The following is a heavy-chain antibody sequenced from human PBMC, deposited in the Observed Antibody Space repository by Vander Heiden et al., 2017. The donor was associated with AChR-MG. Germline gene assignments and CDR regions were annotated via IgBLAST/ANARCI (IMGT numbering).Heavy chain of an antibody. V-gene: IGHV1-69*01. Sequence: QVQLVQSGAEVKKPGSSVKVSCKASGGTFSSYAISWVRQAPGQGLEWMGGIIPIFGTANYAQKFQGRVTITADESTSTAYMELSSLRSEDTAVYYCARDPRYCSGGSCYGFDYWGQGTLVTVSS. CDR1: GGTFSSYA. CDR2: IIPIFGTA. D-gene: IGHD2-15*01. CDR3: ARDPRYCSGGSCYGFDY. J-gene: IGHJ4*02.